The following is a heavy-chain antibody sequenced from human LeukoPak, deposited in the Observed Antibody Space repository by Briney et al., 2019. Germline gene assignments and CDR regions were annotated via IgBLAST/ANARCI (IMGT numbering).Heavy chain of an antibody. J-gene: IGHJ4*02. V-gene: IGHV4-59*01. CDR2: IYYSGST. CDR3: ATFHSSSWYLDY. D-gene: IGHD6-13*01. CDR1: GGSISSYY. Sequence: SETPSLTCTVSGGSISSYYWSWIRQPPGKGQEWIGYIYYSGSTNYNPSLKSRVTISVDTSKNQFSLKLSSVTAADTAVYYCATFHSSSWYLDYWGQGTLVTVSS.